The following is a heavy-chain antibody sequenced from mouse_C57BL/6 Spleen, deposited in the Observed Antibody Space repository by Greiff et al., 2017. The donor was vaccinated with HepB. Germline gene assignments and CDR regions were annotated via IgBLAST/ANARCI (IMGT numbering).Heavy chain of an antibody. CDR1: GYTFTSYW. Sequence: QVQLQQPGAELVKPGASVKLSCKASGYTFTSYWMQWVKQRPGQGLEWIGEIDPSDSYTNYNQKFKGKATLTVDTSSSTAYMQLSSLTSEDSAVYYCASKGQHYYGKGTDYWGQGTTLTVSS. CDR2: IDPSDSYT. V-gene: IGHV1-50*01. CDR3: ASKGQHYYGKGTDY. J-gene: IGHJ2*01. D-gene: IGHD1-1*01.